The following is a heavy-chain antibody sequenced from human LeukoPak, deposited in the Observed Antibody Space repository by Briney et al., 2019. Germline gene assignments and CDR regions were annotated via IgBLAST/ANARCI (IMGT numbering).Heavy chain of an antibody. CDR2: INGDGSST. J-gene: IGHJ3*02. D-gene: IGHD7-27*01. Sequence: GGSLRLSCAASGFTFSSSWMHWVRQSPEKGLVWVARINGDGSSTSFADSVKGRFSISRDNAKSMLYLEMNSLSAEDSAVYYCTRWDWGVADAFISGAKGQWSPSLQ. CDR1: GFTFSSSW. V-gene: IGHV3-74*01. CDR3: TRWDWGVADAFIS.